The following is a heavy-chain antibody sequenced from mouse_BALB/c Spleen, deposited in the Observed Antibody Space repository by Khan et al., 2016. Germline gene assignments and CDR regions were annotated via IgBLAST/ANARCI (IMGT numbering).Heavy chain of an antibody. J-gene: IGHJ4*01. Sequence: EVQLLETGGGLVQPGGSRKLSCAASGFTFSSFGMHWVRQAPAKGLEWVAYISSGSSTMYYADTVKGRFTISRDNPKNTLVLQMTSVRSEDTALYYCARDGSSYVFYAMDYWGQGTSVTVSS. CDR3: ARDGSSYVFYAMDY. D-gene: IGHD1-1*01. V-gene: IGHV5-17*02. CDR2: ISSGSSTM. CDR1: GFTFSSFG.